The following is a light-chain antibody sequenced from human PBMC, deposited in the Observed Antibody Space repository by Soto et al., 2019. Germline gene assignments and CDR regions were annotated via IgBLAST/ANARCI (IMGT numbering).Light chain of an antibody. J-gene: IGKJ3*01. V-gene: IGKV1-9*01. Sequence: IELTQSPSSLSASVGDRVTITCRASQGISSYLAWYQQKPGKAPNLLIYAASTLQGGVPSRFSGSGSGTDCTLTLSSLQPEDFATYYCQQLDSYPRTFGPGTKVDIK. CDR3: QQLDSYPRT. CDR1: QGISSY. CDR2: AAS.